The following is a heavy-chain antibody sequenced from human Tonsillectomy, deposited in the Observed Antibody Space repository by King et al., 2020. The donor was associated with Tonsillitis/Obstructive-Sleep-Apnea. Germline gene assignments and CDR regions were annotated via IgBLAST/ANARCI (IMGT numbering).Heavy chain of an antibody. V-gene: IGHV2-5*02. D-gene: IGHD5-18*01. Sequence: TLKESGPTLVKPTQTLTLTCTFSGFSLSTSGVGVGWIRQPPGKALEWLALIYWDDDKRYSPPLKSRLTITKDTSKNQVVLTMTNMAPVDPATYYCALDVDTAMVPGAFDYWGQGTLVTVSS. CDR1: GFSLSTSGVG. J-gene: IGHJ4*02. CDR3: ALDVDTAMVPGAFDY. CDR2: IYWDDDK.